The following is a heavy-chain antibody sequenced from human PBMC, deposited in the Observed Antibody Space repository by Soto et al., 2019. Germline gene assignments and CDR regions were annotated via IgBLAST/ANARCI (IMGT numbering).Heavy chain of an antibody. D-gene: IGHD3-16*01. CDR2: INNDGRTT. CDR3: AKEGDGGYYFDY. J-gene: IGHJ4*02. Sequence: GGSLRLSCAASGFTFSTYWMQWVRQAPGKGPVWVSRINNDGRTTDYADSVKGRFTISRDNAENTLYLQMNSLRAEDTAVYYCAKEGDGGYYFDYWGQGTLVTVSS. CDR1: GFTFSTYW. V-gene: IGHV3-74*01.